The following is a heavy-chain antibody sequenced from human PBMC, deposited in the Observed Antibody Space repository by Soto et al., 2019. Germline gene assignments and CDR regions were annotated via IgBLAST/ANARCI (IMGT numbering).Heavy chain of an antibody. V-gene: IGHV3-48*02. D-gene: IGHD6-25*01. J-gene: IGHJ6*02. CDR3: ARWASGSNYYYYGMDV. Sequence: EVQLVESGGGLVQPGGSLRLSCAASGFTFSSYSMNWVRQAPGKGLEWVSYISSSSSTIYYADSVKGRFTISRDNAKNSLYLQMNGLRDEDTAVYYCARWASGSNYYYYGMDVWGQGTTVTVSS. CDR2: ISSSSSTI. CDR1: GFTFSSYS.